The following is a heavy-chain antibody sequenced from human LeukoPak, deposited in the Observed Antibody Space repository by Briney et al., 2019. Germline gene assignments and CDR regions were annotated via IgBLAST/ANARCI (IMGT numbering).Heavy chain of an antibody. Sequence: PSETLSLTCIVSGGSISSISSNNYHWGWIRQPPGKGLEWIGSIYYSGSTYYNPSLKSRVTISVDTSKNQFSLKLSSVTAADTVFFSGGRGGGGVTAQVKGVGGKGTRFPVS. CDR3: GRGGGGVTAQVKGV. CDR1: GGSISSISSNNYH. J-gene: IGHJ6*03. D-gene: IGHD3-16*01. V-gene: IGHV4-39*01. CDR2: IYYSGST.